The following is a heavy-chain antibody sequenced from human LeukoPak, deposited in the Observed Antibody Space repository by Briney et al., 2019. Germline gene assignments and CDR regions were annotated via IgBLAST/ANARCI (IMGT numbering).Heavy chain of an antibody. Sequence: SETLSLTRSVSGASITSDYWSWIRQPPGKGLEWIGYVHHSGTTKYNPSLNSRVNISMDTSKNQFSLKLTTVTAEDTAIYYCAKGVNDGYSDYWGQGTLVTVSS. J-gene: IGHJ4*02. CDR3: AKGVNDGYSDY. CDR2: VHHSGTT. CDR1: GASITSDY. V-gene: IGHV4-4*08. D-gene: IGHD3-22*01.